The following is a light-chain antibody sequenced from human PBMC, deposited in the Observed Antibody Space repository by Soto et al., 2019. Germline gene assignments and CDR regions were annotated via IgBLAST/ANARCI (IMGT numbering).Light chain of an antibody. CDR3: PQYGSSPLT. Sequence: ELVWTQSPGTLPLSPGERATLSCRASQSVSSSYLAWNQQKPGQAPRLLIDGASSRATGIPDRFSASGSGTHLTLTISRLEAEVFAVYYCPQYGSSPLTFGGGTKVEIK. V-gene: IGKV3-20*01. CDR1: QSVSSSY. J-gene: IGKJ4*01. CDR2: GAS.